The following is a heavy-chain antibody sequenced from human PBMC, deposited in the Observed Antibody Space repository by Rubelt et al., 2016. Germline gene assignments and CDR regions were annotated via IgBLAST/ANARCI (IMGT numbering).Heavy chain of an antibody. CDR3: ARLGSNYDFWSGYI. V-gene: IGHV3-66*01. J-gene: IGHJ4*02. CDR1: GFTVISNY. Sequence: EVQLVESGGGLVQPGGSLRLSCAASGFTVISNYMSWVRQAPGKGLEWVSVIYGGGGTYYADPVKGRFTISRDNSRNTLYLQMNSLRAEDTAVYYCARLGSNYDFWSGYIWGQGTLVTVSS. D-gene: IGHD3-3*01. CDR2: IYGGGGT.